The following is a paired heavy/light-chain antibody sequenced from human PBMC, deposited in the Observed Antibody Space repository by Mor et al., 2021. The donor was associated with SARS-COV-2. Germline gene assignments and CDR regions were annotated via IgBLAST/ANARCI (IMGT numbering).Heavy chain of an antibody. D-gene: IGHD4-4*01. J-gene: IGHJ3*01. CDR2: ISHSGTTT. CDR3: AKRSDHSSNSGAFDV. V-gene: IGHV3-23*01. CDR1: GLSFSNYA. Sequence: EVQMWASGGGLVQPGGSLRLSCAASGLSFSNYAISWIRRAPGKGLEWVSGISHSGTTTYYTDSLKGRFTMSRDSSNNILYLQMNSLGAEDTAVYYCAKRSDHSSNSGAFDVWGQGTMVTVCS.
Light chain of an antibody. CDR2: KAS. V-gene: IGKV1-5*03. J-gene: IGKJ4*01. CDR1: QSISSW. CDR3: QQYDNYPLT. Sequence: DIQMTQSPSTLSVSVGDKVTITCRASQSISSWLAWYQQKPGKAPNLLIYKASTLESGVPSRFSGSGSGTDFTLTISSLQPDDFATYYCQQYDNYPLTFGGGTKVEIK.